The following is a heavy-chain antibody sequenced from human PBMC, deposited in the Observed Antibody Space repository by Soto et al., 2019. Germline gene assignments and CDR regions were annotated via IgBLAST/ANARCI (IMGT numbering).Heavy chain of an antibody. J-gene: IGHJ4*02. CDR3: ARHTPAISISDH. Sequence: QLQLQESGPGLVKPSETLSLTCTVSGGTISSSSYYWGWIRQPPGKGLEWIGSIYYSGSTYHNPSLKSRVTISVDTSNNQSSLKLSSVTAADTAVYYCARHTPAISISDHWGQGTLVTVSS. CDR2: IYYSGST. V-gene: IGHV4-39*01. CDR1: GGTISSSSYY. D-gene: IGHD2-15*01.